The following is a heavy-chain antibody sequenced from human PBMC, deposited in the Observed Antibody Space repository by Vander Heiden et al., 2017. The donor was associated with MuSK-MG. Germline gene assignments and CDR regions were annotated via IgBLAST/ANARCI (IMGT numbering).Heavy chain of an antibody. D-gene: IGHD2-15*01. CDR3: ARGVDIVVVVAALYYFDY. CDR2: INHSGST. V-gene: IGHV4-34*01. Sequence: QVQLQPWGAGLLKPSETLSPTCAVYGGSFSGYYWSWIRQPPGKGLEWIGEINHSGSTNYNPSLKSRVTISVDTSKNQFSLKLSSVTAADTAVYYCARGVDIVVVVAALYYFDYWGQGTLVTVSS. CDR1: GGSFSGYY. J-gene: IGHJ4*02.